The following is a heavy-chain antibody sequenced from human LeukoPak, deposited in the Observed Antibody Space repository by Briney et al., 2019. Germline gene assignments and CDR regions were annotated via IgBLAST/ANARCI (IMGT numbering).Heavy chain of an antibody. D-gene: IGHD5-12*01. V-gene: IGHV1-69*04. CDR2: IIPIFGIA. CDR3: ARDQEVATLYFDY. Sequence: SVKVSCKASGGTFSSYAISWVRQPPGQGLEWMGRIIPIFGIANYAQKFQGRVTITADKSTSTAYMELSSLRSEDTAVYYCARDQEVATLYFDYWGQGTLVTVSS. J-gene: IGHJ4*02. CDR1: GGTFSSYA.